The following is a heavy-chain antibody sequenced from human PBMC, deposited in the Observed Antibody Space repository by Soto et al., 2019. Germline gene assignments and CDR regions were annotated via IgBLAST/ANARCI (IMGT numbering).Heavy chain of an antibody. J-gene: IGHJ4*02. Sequence: SETLSLTCTVSGGSISSYYWSWIRHPPGKGLEWIGYIYYSGSTNYNPSLKSRVTISVDTSKNQFSLKLSSVTAADTAVYYCARATRGYSYGSIDYWGQGTLVTAPQ. CDR2: IYYSGST. V-gene: IGHV4-59*01. CDR1: GGSISSYY. CDR3: ARATRGYSYGSIDY. D-gene: IGHD5-18*01.